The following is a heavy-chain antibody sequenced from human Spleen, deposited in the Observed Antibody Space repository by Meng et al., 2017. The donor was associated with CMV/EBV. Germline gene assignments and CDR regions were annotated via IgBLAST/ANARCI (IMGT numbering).Heavy chain of an antibody. CDR3: AIIVTQPAMIYYYNYGMNV. Sequence: ASVKVSCKASGYTFTSYYFHWVRQAPGQGLEWMGLVNPSGGSTIYAQKLQGRVTMTRETPTSTVYMEPSSLKSEDTAVYFCAIIVTQPAMIYYYNYGMNVWGQGTTVTVSS. D-gene: IGHD1-14*01. CDR2: VNPSGGST. V-gene: IGHV1-46*01. CDR1: GYTFTSYY. J-gene: IGHJ6*02.